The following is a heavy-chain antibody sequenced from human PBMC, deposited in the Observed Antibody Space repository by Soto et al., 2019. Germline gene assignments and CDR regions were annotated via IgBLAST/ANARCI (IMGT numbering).Heavy chain of an antibody. Sequence: SETLSLTCTVSGGSINSHFWSWIRRPPGKGLEWIGYLFYNGMTIYNPSLESRVTISVDTSKSQLSLELRSVTASDTAVYYCARGGDNSPWYYPLWGQGTLVTVSS. CDR3: ARGGDNSPWYYPL. J-gene: IGHJ4*02. V-gene: IGHV4-59*11. CDR2: LFYNGMT. D-gene: IGHD3-10*01. CDR1: GGSINSHF.